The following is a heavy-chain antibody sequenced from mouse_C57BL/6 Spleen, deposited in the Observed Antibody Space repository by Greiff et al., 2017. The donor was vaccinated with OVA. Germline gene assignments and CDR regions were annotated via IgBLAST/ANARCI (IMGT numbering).Heavy chain of an antibody. Sequence: QVQLQQPGAELVKPGASVKLSCKASGYTFTSYWMHWVKQRPGRGLEWIGRIDPNSGGTKYNEKFKSKAKLTVDTPSSTAYMQLSSLTSEDSAVYYCARPYYYGSSFHFDYGGQGTTLTVSS. J-gene: IGHJ2*01. V-gene: IGHV1-72*01. CDR3: ARPYYYGSSFHFDY. CDR2: IDPNSGGT. D-gene: IGHD1-1*01. CDR1: GYTFTSYW.